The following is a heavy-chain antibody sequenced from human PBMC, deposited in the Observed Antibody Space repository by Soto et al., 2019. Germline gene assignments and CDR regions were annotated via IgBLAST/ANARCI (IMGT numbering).Heavy chain of an antibody. V-gene: IGHV4-59*01. J-gene: IGHJ6*02. Sequence: QVQLQESGPGLVKPSETLSLTCTVSGGSISSYYWSWIRQPPGKGLEWIGDIYYSGSTNYNPSLKSRVTLSVDTSKNQFSLKLSSVTAADTAVYYCARGRAQVVPAARGDYYYYGMDVWGQGTTVTVSS. CDR1: GGSISSYY. CDR2: IYYSGST. D-gene: IGHD2-2*01. CDR3: ARGRAQVVPAARGDYYYYGMDV.